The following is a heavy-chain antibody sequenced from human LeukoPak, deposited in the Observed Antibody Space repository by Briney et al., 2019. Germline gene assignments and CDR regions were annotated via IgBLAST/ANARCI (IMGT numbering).Heavy chain of an antibody. Sequence: PSETLSLTCTVSGGSISSHYWSWIRQPPGKGLEWIGYIYYSGSTNYNPSLKRRVTISVDTSKNQFSLKLSSVTAADTAVYYCARGAGYSGYDLVENYFDYWGQGTLVTVSS. CDR2: IYYSGST. D-gene: IGHD5-12*01. CDR1: GGSISSHY. CDR3: ARGAGYSGYDLVENYFDY. V-gene: IGHV4-59*11. J-gene: IGHJ4*02.